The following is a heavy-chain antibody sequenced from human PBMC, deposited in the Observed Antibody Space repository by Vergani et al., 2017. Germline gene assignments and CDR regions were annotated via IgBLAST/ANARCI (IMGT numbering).Heavy chain of an antibody. J-gene: IGHJ4*02. D-gene: IGHD1-1*01. V-gene: IGHV5-51*01. CDR3: ARHTTYSDS. Sequence: EVELVQSGPEMRTPGESLKISCNGSEYSFGNYWIGWVRQMPGKGLEWMGIIYPADSDTRYSPSFQGQITISADKSISTAFRQWDSLKASDTALYYCARHTTYSDSWGQGTLVTVSS. CDR1: EYSFGNYW. CDR2: IYPADSDT.